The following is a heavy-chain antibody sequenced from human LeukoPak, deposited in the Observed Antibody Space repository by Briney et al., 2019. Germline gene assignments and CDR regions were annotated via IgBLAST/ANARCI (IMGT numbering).Heavy chain of an antibody. CDR2: FYYSGST. CDR3: ARTAENSSGYHVYYFDY. CDR1: GGSISSSSYY. Sequence: PSETLSLTCTVSGGSISSSSYYWGWIRQPPGKGLEWIGSFYYSGSTYYKPSLKSRVTISVDTSKTQFSLKLSSVTAADTAVYYCARTAENSSGYHVYYFDYWGQGTLVTVSS. J-gene: IGHJ4*02. V-gene: IGHV4-39*01. D-gene: IGHD3-22*01.